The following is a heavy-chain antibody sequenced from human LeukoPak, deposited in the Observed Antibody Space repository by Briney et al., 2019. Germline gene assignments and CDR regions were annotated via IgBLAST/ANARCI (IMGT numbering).Heavy chain of an antibody. CDR3: ARIATPQRVYGMDV. CDR1: GLTFSSYG. CDR2: IWYDGSNK. V-gene: IGHV3-33*01. Sequence: GGSLRLSCAASGLTFSSYGMHRVRQAPGKGLEWVAVIWYDGSNKYYADSVKGRFTISGDNSKNTLYLQMNSLRAEDTAVYYCARIATPQRVYGMDVWGQGTTVTVSS. J-gene: IGHJ6*02. D-gene: IGHD6-13*01.